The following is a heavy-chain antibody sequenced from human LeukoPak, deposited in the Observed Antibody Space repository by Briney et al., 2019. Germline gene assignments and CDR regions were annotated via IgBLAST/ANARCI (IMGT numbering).Heavy chain of an antibody. V-gene: IGHV1-2*02. CDR2: INPNSGGT. D-gene: IGHD6-6*01. CDR1: GYTFTGYY. CDR3: ARDFGIAARYYYYGMDV. J-gene: IGHJ6*04. Sequence: ASVKVSCKASGYTFTGYYMHWVRQAPGQGLEWMGWINPNSGGTNYAQKFQGRVTMTRDTSICTAYMDLSRLRSDDTAVYYCARDFGIAARYYYYGMDVWGEGTTATVSS.